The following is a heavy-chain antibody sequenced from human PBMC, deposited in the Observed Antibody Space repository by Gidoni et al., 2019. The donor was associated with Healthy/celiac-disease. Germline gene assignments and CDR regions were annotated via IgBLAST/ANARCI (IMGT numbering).Heavy chain of an antibody. Sequence: QVQLVESGGGGVQPGRSLRLSCAASGFHLSSSAMHWVRQAPGKGLEWVAVISYDGSNKYYADSVKGRFTISRDNSKNTLYLQMNSLRAEDTAVYYCARAGGGYCSSTSCPHYYYYMDVWGKGTTVTVSS. V-gene: IGHV3-30-3*01. CDR1: GFHLSSSA. J-gene: IGHJ6*03. CDR3: ARAGGGYCSSTSCPHYYYYMDV. D-gene: IGHD2-2*01. CDR2: ISYDGSNK.